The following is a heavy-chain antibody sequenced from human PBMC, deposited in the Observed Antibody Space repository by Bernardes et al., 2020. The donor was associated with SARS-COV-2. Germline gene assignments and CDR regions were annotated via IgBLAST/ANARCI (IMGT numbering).Heavy chain of an antibody. D-gene: IGHD2-21*02. CDR2: VYRGGTT. J-gene: IGHJ6*02. CDR1: GLSVSDNY. V-gene: IGHV3-53*01. CDR3: ARALGVTSLQFYYYSLDV. Sequence: GGSLRPSCAASGLSVSDNYMSWVRQAPGKGLEWVSVVYRGGTTYYTDSVKGRFTISRDNSRNTLYLQMNSLRPEDTAVYYCARALGVTSLQFYYYSLDVWGQGTTVTVSS.